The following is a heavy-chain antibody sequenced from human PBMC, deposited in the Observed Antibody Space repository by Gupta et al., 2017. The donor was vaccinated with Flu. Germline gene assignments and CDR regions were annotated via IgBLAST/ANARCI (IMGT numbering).Heavy chain of an antibody. D-gene: IGHD1-26*01. J-gene: IGHJ6*02. CDR3: AKDVGDRVFYYGMDV. Sequence: VESGGGVVQLGRSLRLSCTASVFIFSSFGIPWVRQAPGRGLEWVADISFDGNYKYYADSVKGRFTMSRDNSKHTVFLQMNSLTSEDTAVYYCAKDVGDRVFYYGMDVWGQGTTVIVSS. CDR2: ISFDGNYK. V-gene: IGHV3-30*18. CDR1: VFIFSSFG.